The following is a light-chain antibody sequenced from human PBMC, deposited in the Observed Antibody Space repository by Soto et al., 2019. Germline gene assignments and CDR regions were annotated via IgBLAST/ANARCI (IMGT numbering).Light chain of an antibody. Sequence: EPVFTQSPGTLSLSPGPRATLSCRASQSVSNNYLAWYQQKPGQAPRLLIYGASNRATGIPDRFSGSGSGTDFTLTISRLEPEDFAVYYCQQYGSSGTFGQGTKVDIK. CDR2: GAS. CDR3: QQYGSSGT. J-gene: IGKJ1*01. CDR1: QSVSNNY. V-gene: IGKV3-20*01.